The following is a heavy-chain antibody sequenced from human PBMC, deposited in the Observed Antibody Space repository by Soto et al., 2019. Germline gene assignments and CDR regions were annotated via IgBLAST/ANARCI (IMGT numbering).Heavy chain of an antibody. CDR1: GFTFSSYG. D-gene: IGHD1-20*01. V-gene: IGHV3-30*18. J-gene: IGHJ3*02. CDR3: AKDWSYNWNPGAFDI. Sequence: SWAASGFTFSSYGMHWVRQAPGKGLEWVAVISYDGSNKYYADSVKGRFTISRDNSKNTLYLQMNSLRAEDTAVYYCAKDWSYNWNPGAFDIWGQGTMVTVSS. CDR2: ISYDGSNK.